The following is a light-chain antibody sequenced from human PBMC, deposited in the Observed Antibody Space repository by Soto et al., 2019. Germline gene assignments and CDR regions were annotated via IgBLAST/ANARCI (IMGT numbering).Light chain of an antibody. Sequence: EIVMTQSPATLSVSPGERATLSCRASQSVGSDLAWYQQKPGQAPRLLIYAASTRATGVPARFSGSGSGTEFTLTISSLKTEDFLVYYCQQYNDWPQTLGPGTKVDIK. CDR3: QQYNDWPQT. J-gene: IGKJ3*01. CDR2: AAS. CDR1: QSVGSD. V-gene: IGKV3-15*01.